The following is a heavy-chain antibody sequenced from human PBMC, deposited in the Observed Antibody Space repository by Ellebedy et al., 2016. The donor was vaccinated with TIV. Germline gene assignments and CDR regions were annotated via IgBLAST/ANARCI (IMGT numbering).Heavy chain of an antibody. V-gene: IGHV3-21*04. CDR1: GFTFTSYS. J-gene: IGHJ3*01. CDR2: ISSTGYYI. D-gene: IGHD4-23*01. Sequence: PGGSLRLSCAASGFTFTSYSMNWVRQAPGKGLEWVSSISSTGYYIYYADSVKGRFTISRDNSKDTLFLQMNSLRAEDTAIYFCARDPVGVGPAFDVWGQGTMVTVSS. CDR3: ARDPVGVGPAFDV.